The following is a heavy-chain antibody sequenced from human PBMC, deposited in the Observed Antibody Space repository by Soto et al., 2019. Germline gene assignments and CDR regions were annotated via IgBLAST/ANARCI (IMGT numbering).Heavy chain of an antibody. CDR3: ARLYCSGGSCYTSVFDY. V-gene: IGHV4-39*01. J-gene: IGHJ4*02. Sequence: SETLSLTCTVSGGSISSSSYYWGWIRQPPGKGLEWIGSIYYSGSTYYNPSLKGRVTISVDTSKNQFSLKLSSVTAADTAVYYCARLYCSGGSCYTSVFDYWGQGTLVTVSS. D-gene: IGHD2-15*01. CDR2: IYYSGST. CDR1: GGSISSSSYY.